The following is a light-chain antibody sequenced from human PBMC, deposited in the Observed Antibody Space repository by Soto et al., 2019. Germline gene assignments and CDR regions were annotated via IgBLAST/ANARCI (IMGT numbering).Light chain of an antibody. V-gene: IGLV2-14*01. CDR3: CSYRSDNTLV. Sequence: QSALTQPASVSGSPGQSITISCTGTTSDIGTYNFVSWYQQHPGKAPKLMICEVSNRPSGVSNRFSGPKSGNTASLTISGIQPDDEADYYCCSYRSDNTLVFGGGTKLTVL. CDR2: EVS. J-gene: IGLJ3*02. CDR1: TSDIGTYNF.